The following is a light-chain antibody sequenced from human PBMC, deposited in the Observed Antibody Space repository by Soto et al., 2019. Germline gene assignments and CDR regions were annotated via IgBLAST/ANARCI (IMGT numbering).Light chain of an antibody. CDR3: LQHNSYPPT. J-gene: IGKJ5*01. Sequence: EIRMTQSTSGMYASVGDGVSIXCRASQGVSNNFAWFQQRPGKVPKRLIYGASSLQSGGPSSFSGTGSATEFTRTISSLQPEDFATYYRLQHNSYPPTFGQGTRLEI. CDR1: QGVSNN. CDR2: GAS. V-gene: IGKV1-17*03.